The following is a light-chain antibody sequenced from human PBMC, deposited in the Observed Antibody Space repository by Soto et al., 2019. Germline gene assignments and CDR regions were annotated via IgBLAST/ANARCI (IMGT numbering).Light chain of an antibody. J-gene: IGLJ1*01. CDR1: SSNIGTNS. V-gene: IGLV1-44*01. CDR2: NND. Sequence: QSVLTQPPSASGTPGQRVTISCSGGSSNIGTNSVNWYQQLPGRAPKLLIYNNDLRPSGVPDRFSGSKSGTSASLATSGLQSEDEADYYCAAWDDSLNGFYVFGIGTKVTVL. CDR3: AAWDDSLNGFYV.